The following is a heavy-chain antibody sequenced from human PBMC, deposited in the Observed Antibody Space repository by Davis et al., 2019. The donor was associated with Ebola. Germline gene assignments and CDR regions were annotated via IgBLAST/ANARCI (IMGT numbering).Heavy chain of an antibody. CDR2: IKQDGSEK. CDR1: GFTFSSYW. CDR3: ARDSEKGGNYYDSSGYPSY. Sequence: PGGSLRLSCAASGFTFSSYWMSWVRQAPGKGLEWVANIKQDGSEKYYVDSVKGRFTISRDNAKNSLYLQMNSLRAEDTAVYYCARDSEKGGNYYDSSGYPSYWGQGTLVTVSS. V-gene: IGHV3-7*01. D-gene: IGHD3-22*01. J-gene: IGHJ4*02.